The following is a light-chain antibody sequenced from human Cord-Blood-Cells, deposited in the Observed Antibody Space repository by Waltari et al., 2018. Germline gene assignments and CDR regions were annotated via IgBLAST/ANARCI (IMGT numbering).Light chain of an antibody. CDR3: QQRSNWPLT. V-gene: IGKV3-11*01. Sequence: EIVLTQSPATLSLSPGDRATLSCRASQSVSSYLAWYQQKPGQAPRLLIYDASTRATGIPARFSGSGSGTDFTLTISSLEPEDLAVYYCQQRSNWPLTFGGGTKVEIK. CDR2: DAS. CDR1: QSVSSY. J-gene: IGKJ4*01.